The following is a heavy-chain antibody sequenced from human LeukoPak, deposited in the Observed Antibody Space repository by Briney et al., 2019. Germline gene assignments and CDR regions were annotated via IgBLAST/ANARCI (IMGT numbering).Heavy chain of an antibody. CDR2: ISSSSSYI. V-gene: IGHV3-21*01. CDR1: GFTFSSYS. D-gene: IGHD3-10*01. Sequence: PGGSLRLSCAASGFTFSSYSMNWVRQAPGKGLEWVSSISSSSSYIYYADSVKGRFTISRDNAKNSLYLQMNSLRAEDTAVYYCARDQGSGSYYKGDAFDIWGQGTMVTVSP. J-gene: IGHJ3*02. CDR3: ARDQGSGSYYKGDAFDI.